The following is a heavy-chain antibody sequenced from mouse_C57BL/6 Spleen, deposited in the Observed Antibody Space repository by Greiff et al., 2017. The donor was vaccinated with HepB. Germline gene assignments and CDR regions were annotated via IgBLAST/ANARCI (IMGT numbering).Heavy chain of an antibody. J-gene: IGHJ2*01. V-gene: IGHV6-3*01. CDR3: TGPNWGDY. CDR2: IRLKSDNYAT. D-gene: IGHD4-1*01. Sequence: EVKLLESGGGLVQPGGSMKLSCVASGFTFSNYWMNWVRQSPEKGLEWVAQIRLKSDNYATHYAESVKGRFTISRDDSKSSVYLQMNNLRAEDTGIYYCTGPNWGDYWGQGTTLTVSS. CDR1: GFTFSNYW.